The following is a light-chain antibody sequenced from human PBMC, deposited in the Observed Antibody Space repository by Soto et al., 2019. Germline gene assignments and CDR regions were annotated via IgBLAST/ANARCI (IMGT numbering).Light chain of an antibody. CDR1: TSNIGSIFD. CDR2: GNN. CDR3: QSYDNSLAGSVV. V-gene: IGLV1-40*01. J-gene: IGLJ2*01. Sequence: QAVVTQPPSVSGAPGQRVTISCTGSTSNIGSIFDVHWYQHLPGAAPKLLIFGNNNRPSGVPHRFSGSKSGTSASLTITGLQPEDEADYYCQSYDNSLAGSVVFGGGTKLTVL.